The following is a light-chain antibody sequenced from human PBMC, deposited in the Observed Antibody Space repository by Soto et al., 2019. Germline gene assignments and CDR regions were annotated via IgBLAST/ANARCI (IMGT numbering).Light chain of an antibody. Sequence: EIVLTQSPGTLSLSPGERATLSCRASQSVSSYLAWYQQKPGQAPRRLIYDASNRATGIPARFSGSGSRTDFTLTISSLEPEDFAVYYCHQSSNSPLTFGQGTKVDIK. CDR3: HQSSNSPLT. CDR1: QSVSSY. J-gene: IGKJ1*01. CDR2: DAS. V-gene: IGKV3-11*01.